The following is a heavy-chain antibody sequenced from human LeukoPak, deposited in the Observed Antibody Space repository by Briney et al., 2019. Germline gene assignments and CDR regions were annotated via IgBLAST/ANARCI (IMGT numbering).Heavy chain of an antibody. V-gene: IGHV1-18*01. J-gene: IGHJ6*02. D-gene: IGHD6-19*01. CDR2: ISAYNGNT. Sequence: ASVKVSFKASGYTFTSYGISWVRQAPGQGLEWMGWISAYNGNTNYAQKLQGRVIMTTDTSTSTAYMELRSLRSDDTAVYYCAREIGQWLVPYYYYYGMDVWGQGTTVTVSS. CDR1: GYTFTSYG. CDR3: AREIGQWLVPYYYYYGMDV.